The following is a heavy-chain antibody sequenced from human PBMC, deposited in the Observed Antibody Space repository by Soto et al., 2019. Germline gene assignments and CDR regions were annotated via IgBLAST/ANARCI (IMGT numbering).Heavy chain of an antibody. D-gene: IGHD3-22*01. V-gene: IGHV4-31*03. CDR2: IYYSGST. J-gene: IGHJ5*02. CDR3: ARVFTEINSSGRVWWFDP. CDR1: GGSISSGGYY. Sequence: QVQLQESGPGLVKPSQTLSLTCTVSGGSISSGGYYWSWIRQHPGKGLEWIGYIYYSGSTYYNPSLKSRVTISVDTSKNQFSLKLSSVTAADTAVYYCARVFTEINSSGRVWWFDPWGQGTLVTVSS.